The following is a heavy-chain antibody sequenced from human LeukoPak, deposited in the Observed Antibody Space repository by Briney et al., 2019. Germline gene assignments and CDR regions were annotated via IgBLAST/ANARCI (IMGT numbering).Heavy chain of an antibody. Sequence: SGTLSLTCAVYGGSFSGYYWSWIRQPPGKGLEWIGEINHSGSTNYNPSLKSRVTISVDTSKNQFSLMLSSVTAADTAVYYCARGRGFGRAFDYWGQGTLVTASS. J-gene: IGHJ4*02. CDR3: ARGRGFGRAFDY. D-gene: IGHD3-10*01. CDR2: INHSGST. V-gene: IGHV4-34*01. CDR1: GGSFSGYY.